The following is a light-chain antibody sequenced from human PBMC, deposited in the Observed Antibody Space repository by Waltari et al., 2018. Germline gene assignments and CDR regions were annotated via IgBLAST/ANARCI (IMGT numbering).Light chain of an antibody. CDR3: QQRGHWPPDAT. Sequence: EIVLTQSPATLSLSPGERATLSCSASQSVNSYLAWYQQKPGQAPRRLIYDGSRRASGIPARFSGSGSGTDFTLTIGSLEPEDSAVYYCQQRGHWPPDATFGPGTKIEIK. J-gene: IGKJ3*01. CDR1: QSVNSY. V-gene: IGKV3-11*01. CDR2: DGS.